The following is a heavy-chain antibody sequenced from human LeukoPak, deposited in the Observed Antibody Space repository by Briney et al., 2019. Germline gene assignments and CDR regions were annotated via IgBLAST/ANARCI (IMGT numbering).Heavy chain of an antibody. V-gene: IGHV4-59*08. CDR1: GGSISSFY. CDR3: ARHTPVPLPSGFYFEMDV. Sequence: AETLSLTCTVSGGSISSFYWSWIRQPPRKGLEWIGYIFYSGSTNYNPSLKSRVSMSVATSKNQFSLKLSSVTAADTAVYYCARHTPVPLPSGFYFEMDVWGQGTTVTVSS. J-gene: IGHJ6*02. D-gene: IGHD2-15*01. CDR2: IFYSGST.